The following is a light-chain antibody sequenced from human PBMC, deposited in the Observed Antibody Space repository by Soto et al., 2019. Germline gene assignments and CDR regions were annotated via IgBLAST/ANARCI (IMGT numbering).Light chain of an antibody. CDR3: QTLGTGIWV. V-gene: IGLV4-69*01. CDR1: SGHSNYA. CDR2: LNSDGSH. J-gene: IGLJ3*02. Sequence: QSVLTQSPSASASLGASVKLTCTLSSGHSNYAIAWHQQQPEKGPRYLMKLNSDGSHSKGDGIPDRFSGSSSGAERYLTIYRLQSEDEADYYCQTLGTGIWVFGGGTKVTVL.